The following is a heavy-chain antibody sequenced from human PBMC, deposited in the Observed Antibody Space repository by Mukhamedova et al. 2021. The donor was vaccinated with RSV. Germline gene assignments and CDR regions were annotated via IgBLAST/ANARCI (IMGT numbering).Heavy chain of an antibody. CDR1: SSYA. CDR3: ARDGEGAGTPTILYMDV. Sequence: SSYAMHWVRQAPGKGLEWVAVISYDGSNKYYADSVKGRFTISRDNSKNTLYLQMNSLRAEDTAVYYCARDGEGAGTPTILYMDV. V-gene: IGHV3-30-3*01. CDR2: ISYDGSNK. J-gene: IGHJ6*03. D-gene: IGHD3-16*01.